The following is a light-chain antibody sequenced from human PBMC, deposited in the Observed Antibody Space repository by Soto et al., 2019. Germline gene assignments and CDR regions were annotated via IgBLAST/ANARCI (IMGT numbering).Light chain of an antibody. J-gene: IGKJ5*01. CDR1: QSISTY. CDR2: DAS. V-gene: IGKV1-39*01. Sequence: DIQMTQSPSSLSGSVGNRVTITCRASQSISTYLNWYQKKPGKAPNLLIYDASRLQSGVPSRFSGSGGGTDFTLSISSVQPEDFATYFCQQSYMDPITFGQGTRLENK. CDR3: QQSYMDPIT.